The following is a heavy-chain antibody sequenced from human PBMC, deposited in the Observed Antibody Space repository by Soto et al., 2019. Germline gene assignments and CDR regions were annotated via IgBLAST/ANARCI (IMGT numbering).Heavy chain of an antibody. J-gene: IGHJ3*02. CDR1: GGSISSYY. Sequence: PSETLSLTCTVSGGSISSYYWSWIRQPPGKGLEWIGYIHYSGSTDYNPSLKSRVTISVDTSKNQFSLNLSSVTAADTALYYCARHRAGGQRNAFDIWGQGTMVTGSS. V-gene: IGHV4-59*08. CDR3: ARHRAGGQRNAFDI. CDR2: IHYSGST. D-gene: IGHD2-15*01.